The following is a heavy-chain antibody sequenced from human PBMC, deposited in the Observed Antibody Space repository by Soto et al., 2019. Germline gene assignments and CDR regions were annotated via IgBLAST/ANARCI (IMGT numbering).Heavy chain of an antibody. Sequence: GASVKVSCKASGYTFTRSGISWVRQAPGLGLEWMGRVNPILSMSNYAQKFQGRVTMTADKSMSTAYMELRSLRSEDTAFYYCATSHGSGYRAFDYWGQGALVTVSS. J-gene: IGHJ4*02. CDR2: VNPILSMS. V-gene: IGHV1-69*04. D-gene: IGHD3-10*01. CDR3: ATSHGSGYRAFDY. CDR1: GYTFTRSG.